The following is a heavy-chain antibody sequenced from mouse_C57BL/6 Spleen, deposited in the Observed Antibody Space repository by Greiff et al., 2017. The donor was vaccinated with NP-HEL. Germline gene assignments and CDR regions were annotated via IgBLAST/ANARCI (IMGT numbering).Heavy chain of an antibody. CDR2: IDPENGDT. Sequence: VQLQQSGAELVRPGASVKLSCTASGFNIKDDYMHWVKQRPEQGLEWIGWIDPENGDTEYASKFQGKATITADTSSNTAYLQLSSLTSEDTAVYYCTPFELGRAWFAYWGQGTLVTVSA. CDR3: TPFELGRAWFAY. V-gene: IGHV14-4*01. J-gene: IGHJ3*01. D-gene: IGHD4-1*01. CDR1: GFNIKDDY.